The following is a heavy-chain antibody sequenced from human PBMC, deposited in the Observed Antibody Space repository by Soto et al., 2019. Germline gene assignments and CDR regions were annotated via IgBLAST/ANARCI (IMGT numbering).Heavy chain of an antibody. CDR3: ATSYGSGYRAFDY. V-gene: IGHV1-69*02. CDR2: INPILSMS. J-gene: IGHJ4*02. Sequence: QVQLVQSGAEVKKPGSSVKVSCKASGDTFSFYTINWVRQAPGLGLEWVGRINPILSMSNYTQKFQRRVTMTADKSTSTAYMELRSLRSEETAMYYCATSYGSGYRAFDYWGQGALFTVSS. CDR1: GDTFSFYT. D-gene: IGHD3-10*01.